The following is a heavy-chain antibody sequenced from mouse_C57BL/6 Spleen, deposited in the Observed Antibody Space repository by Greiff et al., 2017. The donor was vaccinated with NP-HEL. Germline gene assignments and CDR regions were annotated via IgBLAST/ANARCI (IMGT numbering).Heavy chain of an antibody. CDR3: AREEVDSSGFPWFAY. V-gene: IGHV1-26*01. D-gene: IGHD3-2*02. J-gene: IGHJ3*01. Sequence: EVQLQQSGPELVKPGASVKISCKASGYTFTDYYTNWVKQSHGKSLEWIGDINPNNGGTSYNQKFKGKATLTVDKSSSTAYMELRSLTTEDSAVYYCAREEVDSSGFPWFAYWGQGTLVTVSA. CDR2: INPNNGGT. CDR1: GYTFTDYY.